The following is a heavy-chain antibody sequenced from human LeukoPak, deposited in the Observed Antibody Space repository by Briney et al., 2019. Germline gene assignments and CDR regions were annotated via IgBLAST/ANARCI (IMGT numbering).Heavy chain of an antibody. CDR3: ARHSFGLRNGPGYFDY. V-gene: IGHV5-51*01. D-gene: IGHD5-24*01. CDR2: IYPGDSDT. CDR1: GYSFTSYW. J-gene: IGHJ4*02. Sequence: GESLKISCKGSGYSFTSYWIGWVRQMPGKGLEWMGIIYPGDSDTRYSPSFQGQVTISADKSISTAYLQWSSLKASDTAMYYCARHSFGLRNGPGYFDYWGQGTLVTVSS.